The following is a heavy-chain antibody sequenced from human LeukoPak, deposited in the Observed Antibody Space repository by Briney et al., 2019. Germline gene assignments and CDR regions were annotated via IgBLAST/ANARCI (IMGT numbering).Heavy chain of an antibody. CDR3: AKGGSSSWFFDY. CDR2: ISYDGSNK. CDR1: GFTFSSYG. J-gene: IGHJ4*02. D-gene: IGHD6-13*01. V-gene: IGHV3-30*18. Sequence: GGSLRLFCAASGFTFSSYGMHWVRQAPGKGLEWVAVISYDGSNKYYADSVKGRFTISRDNSKNTLYLQMNSLRAEDTAVYYCAKGGSSSWFFDYWGQGTLVTVSS.